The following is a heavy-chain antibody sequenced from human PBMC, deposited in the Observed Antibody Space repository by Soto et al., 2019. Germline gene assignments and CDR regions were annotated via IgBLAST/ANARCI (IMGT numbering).Heavy chain of an antibody. CDR2: ISYDGSNK. D-gene: IGHD4-4*01. Sequence: PGGSLRLSCAASGFTFSSYGMHWVRQAPGKGPEWVAVISYDGSNKYYADSVKGRFTISRDNSKNTLYLQMNSLRAEDTAVYYCAKDSTAYTHYYYGMDVWGQGTTVTVSS. CDR1: GFTFSSYG. V-gene: IGHV3-30*18. J-gene: IGHJ6*02. CDR3: AKDSTAYTHYYYGMDV.